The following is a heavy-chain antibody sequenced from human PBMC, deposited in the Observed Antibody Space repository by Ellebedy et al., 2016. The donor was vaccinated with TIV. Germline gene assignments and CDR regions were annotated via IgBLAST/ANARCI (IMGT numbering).Heavy chain of an antibody. CDR2: IRSRAAGYTT. D-gene: IGHD6-13*01. J-gene: IGHJ4*02. Sequence: GGSLRLSCAASGFRFSDRYMNWIRQAPGGGLEWVSRIRSRAAGYTTEYAPSVKGRFTVLRDDSKSSLFLQMNGLIADDTAVYYCTRDVLAAAGTSDYWGQGTLVTVSS. CDR1: GFRFSDRY. V-gene: IGHV3-72*01. CDR3: TRDVLAAAGTSDY.